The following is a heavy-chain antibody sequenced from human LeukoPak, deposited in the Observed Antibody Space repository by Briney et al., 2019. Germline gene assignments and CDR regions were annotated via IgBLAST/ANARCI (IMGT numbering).Heavy chain of an antibody. CDR3: ARALVVVAANDDY. J-gene: IGHJ4*02. V-gene: IGHV3-21*01. CDR2: ISSSSSYI. D-gene: IGHD2-15*01. CDR1: GLTFSSYS. Sequence: GGSLRLSCAASGLTFSSYSMNWVRQAPGKGLEWVSSISSSSSYIYYADSVKGRFTISRDNAKNSLYLQMNSLRAEDTAVYYCARALVVVAANDDYWGQGTLVTVSS.